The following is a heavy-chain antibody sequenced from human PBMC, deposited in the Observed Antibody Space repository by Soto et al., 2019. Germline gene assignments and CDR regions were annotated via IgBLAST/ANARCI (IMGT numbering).Heavy chain of an antibody. D-gene: IGHD2-15*01. Sequence: EVQLVESGGGLVQPGGSLRLSCAASGFTFSSYWMHWVRQAPGKGLVWVSRINSDGSSTSYADSVKGRFTISRDNAKNTLYLQMNSLRAEDTAVYYCARGYCSGGSCYTTTFDYWGQGTLVTVSS. CDR1: GFTFSSYW. V-gene: IGHV3-74*01. CDR2: INSDGSST. J-gene: IGHJ4*02. CDR3: ARGYCSGGSCYTTTFDY.